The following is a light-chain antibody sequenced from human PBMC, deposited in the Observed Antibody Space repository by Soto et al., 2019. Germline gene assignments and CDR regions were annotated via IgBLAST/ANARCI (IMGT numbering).Light chain of an antibody. CDR2: NTY. CDR1: SGSVSTSYY. Sequence: QTVVTQEPSFSVSPGGTVTLTCDLSSGSVSTSYYPSWYQQTPGQAPRTLIYNTYTRSSGVPDRFSGSILGNKAALTITGAHADDESDYYCVLYRGSGISVFGGGTKLTVL. J-gene: IGLJ3*02. V-gene: IGLV8-61*01. CDR3: VLYRGSGISV.